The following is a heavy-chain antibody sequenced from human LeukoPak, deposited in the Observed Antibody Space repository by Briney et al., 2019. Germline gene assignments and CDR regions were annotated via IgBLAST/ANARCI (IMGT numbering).Heavy chain of an antibody. CDR3: ARDSGGPRSLYYYYYMDV. CDR1: GYTFTSYY. V-gene: IGHV1-46*01. CDR2: INPSGGST. J-gene: IGHJ6*03. D-gene: IGHD6-25*01. Sequence: GASVKVSCKASGYTFTSYYMHWVRQAPGQGLEWMGIINPSGGSTSYAQKFQGRVTMTRDMSTSTVYMELSSLRSEDTAVYYCARDSGGPRSLYYYYYMDVWGKGTTVTISS.